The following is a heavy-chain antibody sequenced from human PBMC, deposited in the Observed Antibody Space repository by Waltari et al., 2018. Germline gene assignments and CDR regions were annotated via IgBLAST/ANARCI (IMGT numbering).Heavy chain of an antibody. J-gene: IGHJ3*01. CDR2: INSDGSGT. CDR3: ASGNSHAFDL. V-gene: IGHV3-74*01. D-gene: IGHD1-7*01. CDR1: GFTFSSYW. Sequence: EVQLVESGGGLVQPGGSLRVSCTASGFTFSSYWMHWVRQVPGKGLVWVSRINSDGSGTSYADSAKGRFTISRDNAKNTLFLQMNSLRGEDTAVYCCASGNSHAFDLWGQGTMVTVSS.